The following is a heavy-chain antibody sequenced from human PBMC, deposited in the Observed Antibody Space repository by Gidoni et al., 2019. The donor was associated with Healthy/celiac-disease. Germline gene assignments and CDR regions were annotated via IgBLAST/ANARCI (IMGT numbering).Heavy chain of an antibody. V-gene: IGHV3-33*01. D-gene: IGHD2-2*01. CDR1: GFTFSSYG. CDR2: IWYDGSNK. CDR3: ARDLHCSSTSCQYYYYYYGMDV. J-gene: IGHJ6*02. Sequence: QVQLVESGGGVVQPGRSLRLSCAASGFTFSSYGMHWARQAPGKGLEWVAVIWYDGSNKYYADSVKGRFTISRDNSKNTLYLQMNSLRAEDTAVYYCARDLHCSSTSCQYYYYYYGMDVWGQGTTVTVSS.